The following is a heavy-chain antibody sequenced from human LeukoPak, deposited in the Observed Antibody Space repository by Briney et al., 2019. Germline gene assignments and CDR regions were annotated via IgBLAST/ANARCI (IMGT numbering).Heavy chain of an antibody. CDR3: ARDQYPQYGGYDN. Sequence: PGGSLRLSCAASGFTFSSTWMHWFRQAPGKGPGWVSRIHSDGSSTIYADSVKGRFTISRDNARNTLYLQMNSLRAEDTAVYYCARDQYPQYGGYDNWGQGTLVTVSS. D-gene: IGHD5-12*01. CDR2: IHSDGSST. V-gene: IGHV3-74*01. J-gene: IGHJ4*02. CDR1: GFTFSSTW.